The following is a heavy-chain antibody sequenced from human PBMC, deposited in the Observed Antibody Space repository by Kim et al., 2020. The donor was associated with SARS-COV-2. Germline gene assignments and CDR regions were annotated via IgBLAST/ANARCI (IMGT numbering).Heavy chain of an antibody. D-gene: IGHD3-22*01. Sequence: SLKSRVTITVAKSKNQFSLKLSSVTAADTAVYYCARAPVYYYDSSGYPDYWGQGTLVTVSS. J-gene: IGHJ4*02. CDR3: ARAPVYYYDSSGYPDY. V-gene: IGHV4-4*02.